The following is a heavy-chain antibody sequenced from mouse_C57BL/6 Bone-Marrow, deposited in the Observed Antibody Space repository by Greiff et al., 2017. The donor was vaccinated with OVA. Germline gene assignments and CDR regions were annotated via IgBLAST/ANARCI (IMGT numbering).Heavy chain of an antibody. Sequence: EVKVVESGGGLVKPGGSLKLSCAASGFTFSSYAMSWVRQTPEKRLEWVATISDGGSYTYYPDNVKGRFTISRDNAKNNLYLQMSHLKSEDTAMYYCARAELGRRYFDYWGQGTTLTVSS. V-gene: IGHV5-4*03. CDR1: GFTFSSYA. CDR2: ISDGGSYT. J-gene: IGHJ2*01. CDR3: ARAELGRRYFDY. D-gene: IGHD4-1*01.